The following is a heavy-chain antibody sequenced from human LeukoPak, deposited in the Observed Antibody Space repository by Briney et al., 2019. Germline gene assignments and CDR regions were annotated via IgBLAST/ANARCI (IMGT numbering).Heavy chain of an antibody. CDR1: GFTFNTNA. J-gene: IGHJ4*02. CDR3: AKCGNSGCHLIDY. Sequence: GGSLRLSCAASGFTFNTNAMTWVRQAPGKGLEWVSAISGRTGGLYYADSVKGRFTVSRDNSKSTLYLQMDSLRAEDTAVYYCAKCGNSGCHLIDYWGQGTLVTVSS. CDR2: ISGRTGGL. V-gene: IGHV3-23*01. D-gene: IGHD5-12*01.